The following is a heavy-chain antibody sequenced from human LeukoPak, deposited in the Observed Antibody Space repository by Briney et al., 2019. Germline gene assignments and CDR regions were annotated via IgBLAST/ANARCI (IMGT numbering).Heavy chain of an antibody. Sequence: PGGSLRLSCAASGFTFSSYGMHWVRQAPGKGLEWVAVIWYDGSNKYYADSVKGRFTISRDNSKNTLYLQMNSLRAEDTAVYYCARDNGGYSYGYGDSLLFDYWGQGTLVTVSS. D-gene: IGHD5-18*01. V-gene: IGHV3-33*01. CDR1: GFTFSSYG. CDR2: IWYDGSNK. J-gene: IGHJ4*02. CDR3: ARDNGGYSYGYGDSLLFDY.